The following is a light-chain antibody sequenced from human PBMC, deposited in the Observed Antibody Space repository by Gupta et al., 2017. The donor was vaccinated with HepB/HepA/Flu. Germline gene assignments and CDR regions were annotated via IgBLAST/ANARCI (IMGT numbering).Light chain of an antibody. V-gene: IGKV3-15*01. J-gene: IGKJ4*01. CDR1: QSVSSN. CDR3: QQHNNCPPLT. CDR2: GAS. Sequence: EIVMTQSPATLSVSPGERATLSCRASQSVSSNLAWYQQKPGQAPRLLIYGASTRDTGIPARFSGSGCGTEFTLTISSRQSEDFAVYYCQQHNNCPPLTFGRGTKVEIK.